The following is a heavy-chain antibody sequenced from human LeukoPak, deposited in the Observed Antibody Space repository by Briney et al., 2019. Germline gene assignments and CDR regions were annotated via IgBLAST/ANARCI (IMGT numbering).Heavy chain of an antibody. J-gene: IGHJ4*02. CDR2: INHSGST. D-gene: IGHD6-19*01. CDR1: GGSFSGYY. Sequence: SETLSLTCAVDGGSFSGYYWSWIRQPPGKGLEWIGEINHSGSTNYNPSLKSRVTISVDTSKNQFSLKLSSVTAADTAVYYCASSRYNSSGWSSATYYFDYWGQGTLVTVSS. V-gene: IGHV4-34*01. CDR3: ASSRYNSSGWSSATYYFDY.